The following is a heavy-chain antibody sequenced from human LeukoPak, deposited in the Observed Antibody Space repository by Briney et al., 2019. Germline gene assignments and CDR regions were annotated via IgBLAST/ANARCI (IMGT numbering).Heavy chain of an antibody. CDR3: AKRSARTKFDNDV. V-gene: IGHV3-23*01. CDR1: GFTFSSYA. CDR2: ISEGGEST. D-gene: IGHD1-1*01. J-gene: IGHJ6*01. Sequence: GGSLSLPCAASGFTFSSYAMNWARQAPGKGLGWVSAISEGGESTIHADSVKGRFTISRDNSKNTLYLQMNSLRAEDTAVYYCAKRSARTKFDNDVSGKGTTVTVSS.